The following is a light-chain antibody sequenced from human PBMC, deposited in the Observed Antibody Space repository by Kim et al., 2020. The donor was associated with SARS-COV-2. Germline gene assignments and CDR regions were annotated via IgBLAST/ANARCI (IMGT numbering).Light chain of an antibody. CDR1: GGDVGGYND. V-gene: IGLV2-14*04. CDR3: ISFTSSRTWV. Sequence: GRSITLSCTGTGGDVGGYNDVTGYQQQPGKAPKVMIYDVTKRPSGISDRFSGSKSGNTASLTISGLQAEDEADYYCISFTSSRTWVFGGGTKVTVL. CDR2: DVT. J-gene: IGLJ6*01.